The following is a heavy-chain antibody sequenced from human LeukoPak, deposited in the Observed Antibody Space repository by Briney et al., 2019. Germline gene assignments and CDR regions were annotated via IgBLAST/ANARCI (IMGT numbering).Heavy chain of an antibody. Sequence: GGSLRLSCAASGFTFTTYRMEWVRRAPGKGLEGVSSISSSSSYTYYAKSIKGRLTISRDNARNSLHLQMTSLRAEDTAVYYCAREIMGGTFDYWGQGALVTVSS. CDR3: AREIMGGTFDY. D-gene: IGHD1-26*01. CDR1: GFTFTTYR. J-gene: IGHJ4*02. V-gene: IGHV3-21*01. CDR2: ISSSSSYT.